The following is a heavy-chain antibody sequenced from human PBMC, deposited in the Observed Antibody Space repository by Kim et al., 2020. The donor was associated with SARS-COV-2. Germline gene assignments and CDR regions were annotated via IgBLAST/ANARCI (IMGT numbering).Heavy chain of an antibody. Sequence: SVKVSCKASGGTFSSYAISWVRQAPGQGLEWMGGIIPIFGTANYAQKFQGRVTITADESTSTAYMELSSLRSEDTDVYYCARDGLTGYSSSWYDYWGQGTLVTVSS. CDR2: IIPIFGTA. D-gene: IGHD6-13*01. CDR1: GGTFSSYA. V-gene: IGHV1-69*13. J-gene: IGHJ4*02. CDR3: ARDGLTGYSSSWYDY.